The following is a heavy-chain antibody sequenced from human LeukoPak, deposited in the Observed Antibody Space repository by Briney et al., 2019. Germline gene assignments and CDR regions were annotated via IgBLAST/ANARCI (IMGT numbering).Heavy chain of an antibody. CDR2: IIPIFGTA. V-gene: IGHV1-69*06. CDR1: GGTFSSYA. CDR3: ARDPFSILTGYYPD. D-gene: IGHD3-9*01. J-gene: IGHJ4*02. Sequence: ASVKVSCKASGGTFSSYAISWVRQAPGQGLEWMGGIIPIFGTANYAQKFQGRVTITADKSTSTAYMELSSLRSEDTAVYYCARDPFSILTGYYPDWGQGTLVTVSS.